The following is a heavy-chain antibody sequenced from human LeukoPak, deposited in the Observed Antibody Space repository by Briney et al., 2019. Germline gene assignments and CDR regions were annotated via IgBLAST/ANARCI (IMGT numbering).Heavy chain of an antibody. D-gene: IGHD2-2*01. V-gene: IGHV1-69*13. CDR1: GGTFSTYA. J-gene: IGHJ5*02. Sequence: ASVKVSCKASGGTFSTYAISWVRQAPGQGLGWMGGIIPIFGTANYAQKFQGRVTITADESTSTAYMELSSLRSEDTAVYYCARGGGYCSSTSCYSSWFDPWGQGTLVTVSS. CDR3: ARGGGYCSSTSCYSSWFDP. CDR2: IIPIFGTA.